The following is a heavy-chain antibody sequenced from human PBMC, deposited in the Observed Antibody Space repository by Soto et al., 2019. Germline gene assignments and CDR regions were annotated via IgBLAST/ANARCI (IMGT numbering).Heavy chain of an antibody. CDR2: IYADGSTT. D-gene: IGHD6-25*01. Sequence: PGGSLRLSCEASGFTFSQYWMHWVRQSPGKGLVWVAHIYADGSTTTYADSVKGRFSISRDNAKNMVYLEMNSLRAEDTAVYYSARDLPLRDAARSMDAWGQGTTVTVSS. CDR3: ARDLPLRDAARSMDA. V-gene: IGHV3-74*01. J-gene: IGHJ6*02. CDR1: GFTFSQYW.